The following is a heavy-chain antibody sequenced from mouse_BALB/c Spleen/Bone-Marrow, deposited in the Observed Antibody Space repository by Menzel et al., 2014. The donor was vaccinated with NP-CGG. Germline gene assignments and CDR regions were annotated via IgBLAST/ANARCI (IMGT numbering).Heavy chain of an antibody. D-gene: IGHD4-1*01. Sequence: DVMLVESGGGLVQPGGSLKLSCATSGFTFSDYYMYWVRRTPEKRLEWVAYITKGGGSTYYPDIVKGRFTISRDNAKNTLYLQMSRLKSEDTAMYYCARQLAYAMDYWGQRTSVTVSS. CDR1: GFTFSDYY. V-gene: IGHV5-12*02. CDR2: ITKGGGST. J-gene: IGHJ4*01. CDR3: ARQLAYAMDY.